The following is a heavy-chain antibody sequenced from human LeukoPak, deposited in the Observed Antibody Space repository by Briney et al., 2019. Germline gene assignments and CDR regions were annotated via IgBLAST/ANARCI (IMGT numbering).Heavy chain of an antibody. CDR3: AISSPPRGYYFDY. Sequence: SVKVSCKASGGTFSSYAISWVRQAPGQGLEWMGGIIPILGTANYAQKFQGRVTITADESTSTAYMELSSLRSEDTAVYYCAISSPPRGYYFDYWGQGTLVTVSS. CDR1: GGTFSSYA. CDR2: IIPILGTA. D-gene: IGHD6-13*01. J-gene: IGHJ4*02. V-gene: IGHV1-69*13.